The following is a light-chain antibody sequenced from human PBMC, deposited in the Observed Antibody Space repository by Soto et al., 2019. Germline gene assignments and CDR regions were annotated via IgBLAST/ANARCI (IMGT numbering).Light chain of an antibody. CDR3: QQTYSLPRT. J-gene: IGKJ1*01. V-gene: IGKV1-39*01. CDR2: SAS. Sequence: DVQMTQSPSSLSASVGDRVTIACRARQKVSKFVNWYQQKPGKVPDLLIYSASTLYSGVPSRFSGSGSGTEFTLTISNLQPEDFATYYCQQTYSLPRTFAQGTKVE. CDR1: QKVSKF.